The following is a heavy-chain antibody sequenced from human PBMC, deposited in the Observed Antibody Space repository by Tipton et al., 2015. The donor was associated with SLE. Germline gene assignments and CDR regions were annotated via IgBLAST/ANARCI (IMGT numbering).Heavy chain of an antibody. CDR2: VYYTGTT. J-gene: IGHJ4*02. Sequence: TLSLTCSVSGGSISSSPYFWGWIRQTPGKGLEWIGTVYYTGTTYYGPSLKSRVTISIDTSKNQFSLRLTSMTPADTALYYCARARRTTSSHFDYWGQGTLVTVSS. V-gene: IGHV4-39*07. CDR3: ARARRTTSSHFDY. CDR1: GGSISSSPYF. D-gene: IGHD1-14*01.